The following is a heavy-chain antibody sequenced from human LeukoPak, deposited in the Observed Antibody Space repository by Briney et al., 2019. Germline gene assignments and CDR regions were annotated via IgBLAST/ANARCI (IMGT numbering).Heavy chain of an antibody. J-gene: IGHJ4*02. CDR1: GFTFSSYA. Sequence: PGRSLRLSCAASGFTFSSYAMHWVRQAPGKGLEWVAVISYDGSNKYYADSVKGRFTISRDNSKNTLYLQMNSLRAEDTAVYYCAVISGYSSSWSYGDVGVYYFDYWGQGTLVTVSS. CDR3: AVISGYSSSWSYGDVGVYYFDY. D-gene: IGHD6-13*01. V-gene: IGHV3-30-3*01. CDR2: ISYDGSNK.